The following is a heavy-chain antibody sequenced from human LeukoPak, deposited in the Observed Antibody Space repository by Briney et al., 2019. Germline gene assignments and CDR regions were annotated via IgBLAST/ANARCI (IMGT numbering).Heavy chain of an antibody. CDR2: ISNRGDTT. J-gene: IGHJ5*01. Sequence: PGGSLRLSCAASGFTFSDYYMSWIRQAPGKGLQWVSGISNRGDTTYYADSVKGRFTISRDNSKNTLYLQMSTLTAEDTAVYYCANDLPHKVWFDSWGQGTLVTVSS. V-gene: IGHV3-23*01. CDR1: GFTFSDYY. CDR3: ANDLPHKVWFDS.